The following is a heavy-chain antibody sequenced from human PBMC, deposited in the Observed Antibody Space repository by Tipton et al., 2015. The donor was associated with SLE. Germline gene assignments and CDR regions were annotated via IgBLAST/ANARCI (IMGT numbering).Heavy chain of an antibody. J-gene: IGHJ3*02. Sequence: TLSLTCTVSGGSISSHYWSWIRQPPGKGLEWIGYIYYSGSTNYNPSLKSRVTISVDTSKNQFSLKLSSVTAADTAVYYCAREREPGSFDIWGQGTMVPVSS. CDR2: IYYSGST. CDR3: AREREPGSFDI. CDR1: GGSISSHY. V-gene: IGHV4-59*11. D-gene: IGHD1-14*01.